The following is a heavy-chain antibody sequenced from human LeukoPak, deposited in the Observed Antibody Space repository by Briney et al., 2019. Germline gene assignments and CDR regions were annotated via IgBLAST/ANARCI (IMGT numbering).Heavy chain of an antibody. Sequence: PSETLSLTCTVSGGSISSSSYYWGWIRQPPGKGLEWIGSIYYSGSTYYNPSLKSRVTISVDTSKNQFSLKLSSVTAADTAVYYCATPPGSGKNGYWGQGTLVTVSS. CDR1: GGSISSSSYY. J-gene: IGHJ4*02. D-gene: IGHD3-10*01. CDR3: ATPPGSGKNGY. CDR2: IYYSGST. V-gene: IGHV4-39*07.